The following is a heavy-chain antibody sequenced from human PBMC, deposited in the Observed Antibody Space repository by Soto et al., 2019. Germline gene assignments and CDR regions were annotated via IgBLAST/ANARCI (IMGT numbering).Heavy chain of an antibody. J-gene: IGHJ4*02. V-gene: IGHV4-59*08. Sequence: SETLSLTCNVSGGSLTDHYWTWIRQPPGKGLEWIGYIYSRGSTNYTPSLKSRVTISVDTSKNQFSLKLSSVTAADTAVYYCARRWGDYFDYWGQGTLVTVSS. D-gene: IGHD3-16*01. CDR1: GGSLTDHY. CDR3: ARRWGDYFDY. CDR2: IYSRGST.